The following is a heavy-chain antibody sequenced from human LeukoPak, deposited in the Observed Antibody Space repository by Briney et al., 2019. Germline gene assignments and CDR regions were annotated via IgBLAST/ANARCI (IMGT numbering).Heavy chain of an antibody. CDR3: ARRMVRGVIIKYNWFDP. D-gene: IGHD3-10*01. Sequence: SETLSLTCTVSGGSISSYYWSWIRQPPGKGLEWIGYIYYSGSTNYKSSLKSRVTISVDTSKNQFSLKLSSVTAADTAVYYCARRMVRGVIIKYNWFDPWGQGTLVTVSS. CDR1: GGSISSYY. V-gene: IGHV4-59*01. CDR2: IYYSGST. J-gene: IGHJ5*02.